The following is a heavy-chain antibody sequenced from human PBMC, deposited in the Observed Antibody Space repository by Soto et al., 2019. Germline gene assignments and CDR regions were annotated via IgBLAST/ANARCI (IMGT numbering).Heavy chain of an antibody. V-gene: IGHV4-31*03. D-gene: IGHD2-2*01. CDR1: GGSISSGGYY. J-gene: IGHJ4*02. Sequence: SETLSLTCTVSGGSISSGGYYWSWIRQHPGKGLEWIGYIYYSGSTYYNPSLKSRVTISVDTSKNQFSLKLSSVTAADTAVYYCARFWQDIVVVPAAMIADYWGQGTLVTVSS. CDR2: IYYSGST. CDR3: ARFWQDIVVVPAAMIADY.